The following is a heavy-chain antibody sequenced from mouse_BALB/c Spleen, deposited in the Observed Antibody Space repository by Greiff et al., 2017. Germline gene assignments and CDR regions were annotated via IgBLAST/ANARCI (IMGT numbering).Heavy chain of an antibody. Sequence: DVKLVESGGDLVKPGGSLKLSCAASGFTFSSYGMSWVRQTPDKRLEWVATISSGGSYTYYPDSVKGRFTISRDNAKNTLYLQMSSLKSEDTAMYYCARLQLGGYFDVWGAGTTVTVSS. CDR2: ISSGGSYT. D-gene: IGHD4-1*02. V-gene: IGHV5-6*02. J-gene: IGHJ1*01. CDR1: GFTFSSYG. CDR3: ARLQLGGYFDV.